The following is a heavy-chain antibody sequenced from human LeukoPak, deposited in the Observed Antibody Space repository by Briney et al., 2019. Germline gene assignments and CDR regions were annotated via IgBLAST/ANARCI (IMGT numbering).Heavy chain of an antibody. CDR1: GGSFSGYY. CDR2: IYYSGST. J-gene: IGHJ5*02. CDR3: ARGGGIVVVPPVDNWFDP. Sequence: SETLSLTCAVYGGSFSGYYWSWIRQPPGKGLEWIGYIYYSGSTNYNPSLKSRVTISVDTSKNQFSLKLSSVTAADTAVYYCARGGGIVVVPPVDNWFDPWGQGTLVTVSS. V-gene: IGHV4-59*01. D-gene: IGHD2-2*01.